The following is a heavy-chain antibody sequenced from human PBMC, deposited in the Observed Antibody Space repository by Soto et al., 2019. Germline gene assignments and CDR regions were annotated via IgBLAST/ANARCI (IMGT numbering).Heavy chain of an antibody. Sequence: LRLSCAASGFTFSSYAMSWVRQAPGKGLEWVSAISGSGGSTYYADSVKGRFTISRDNSKNTLYLQMNSLRAEDTAVYYCAKAMYYYDSSGYYYVFDYWGQGTLVTVSS. J-gene: IGHJ4*02. CDR3: AKAMYYYDSSGYYYVFDY. CDR1: GFTFSSYA. D-gene: IGHD3-22*01. CDR2: ISGSGGST. V-gene: IGHV3-23*01.